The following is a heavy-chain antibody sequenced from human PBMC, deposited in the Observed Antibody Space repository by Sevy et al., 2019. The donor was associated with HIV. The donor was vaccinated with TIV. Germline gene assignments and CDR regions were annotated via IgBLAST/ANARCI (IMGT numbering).Heavy chain of an antibody. CDR1: GDSISGYY. J-gene: IGHJ6*02. Sequence: SETLSLTCTVSGDSISGYYWSWIRQPPGKGLEWIGYFFYSGSTNYNPSLKSRVTISVDTTRNQVSLKVRSVTAADTAVYYCARGIATPRGMDVWGQGTTATVSS. V-gene: IGHV4-59*01. D-gene: IGHD6-13*01. CDR2: FFYSGST. CDR3: ARGIATPRGMDV.